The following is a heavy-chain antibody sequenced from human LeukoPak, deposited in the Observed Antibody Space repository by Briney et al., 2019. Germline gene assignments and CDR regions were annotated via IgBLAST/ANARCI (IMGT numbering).Heavy chain of an antibody. J-gene: IGHJ4*02. CDR1: GYTFTGYY. V-gene: IGHV1-2*02. Sequence: ASVKVSCKASGYTFTGYYMHWVRQAPGQGLEWMGWINPNSGGTNYAQKFQGRVTMTRDTSISTAYMELSRLRSDDTAVYYCARVGSPHYYDSSSYYYYWGQGTLVTVSS. CDR3: ARVGSPHYYDSSSYYYY. D-gene: IGHD3-22*01. CDR2: INPNSGGT.